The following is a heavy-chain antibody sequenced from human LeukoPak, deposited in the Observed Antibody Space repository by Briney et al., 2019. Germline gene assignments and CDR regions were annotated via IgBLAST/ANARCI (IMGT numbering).Heavy chain of an antibody. CDR3: ARGSATHYYDSSVLT. D-gene: IGHD3-22*01. V-gene: IGHV3-53*01. CDR1: GFTVSSNY. J-gene: IGHJ4*02. Sequence: GGSLRLSCAASGFTVSSNYINWVRQAPGKGLEWVSLIHSGGNRYYADSVKGRFTISRDNSKNTVFLEMNSLRAEDTAVYYCARGSATHYYDSSVLTWGQGTLVTVSS. CDR2: IHSGGNR.